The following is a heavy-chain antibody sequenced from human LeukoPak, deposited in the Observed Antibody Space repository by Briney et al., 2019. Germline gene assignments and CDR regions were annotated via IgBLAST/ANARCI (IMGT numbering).Heavy chain of an antibody. CDR2: TSGTTT. V-gene: IGHV3-23*01. Sequence: GGSLRLSCAASRFTFSSHAMSWVRQAPGKGLEWVSGTSGTTTYYADSVKGRFTISRDNSKNTLYLQMNSLRAEDTAVYYCARDASNSAWLDFDYWGQGTLVTVSS. J-gene: IGHJ4*02. CDR1: RFTFSSHA. D-gene: IGHD6-19*01. CDR3: ARDASNSAWLDFDY.